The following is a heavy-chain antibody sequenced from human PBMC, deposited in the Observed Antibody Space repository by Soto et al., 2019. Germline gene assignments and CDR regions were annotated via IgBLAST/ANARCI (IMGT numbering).Heavy chain of an antibody. Sequence: KTSETLSLTCTVSGGSISSYYWSWIRQPPGKGLEWIGYIYYSGSTNYNPSLKSRVTISVDTSKNQFSLKLSSVTAADTAVYYCEKANYDYVWGLREWFDPWGQGTLVTVSS. J-gene: IGHJ5*02. CDR1: GGSISSYY. CDR2: IYYSGST. V-gene: IGHV4-59*01. CDR3: EKANYDYVWGLREWFDP. D-gene: IGHD3-16*01.